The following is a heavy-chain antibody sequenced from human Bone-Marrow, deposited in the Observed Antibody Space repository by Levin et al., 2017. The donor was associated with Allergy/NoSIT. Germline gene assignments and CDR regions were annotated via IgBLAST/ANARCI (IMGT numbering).Heavy chain of an antibody. Sequence: PGGSLRLSCAASGFTVSSNYMSWVRQAPGKGLEWVSVIYSGGSTHYADSVKGRFTISRDNSKNTLSLQMNSLRAEDTAVYYCARVDDDSGTSFDYWGQGTLVTVSS. CDR1: GFTVSSNY. D-gene: IGHD3-10*01. CDR2: IYSGGST. CDR3: ARVDDDSGTSFDY. J-gene: IGHJ4*02. V-gene: IGHV3-66*02.